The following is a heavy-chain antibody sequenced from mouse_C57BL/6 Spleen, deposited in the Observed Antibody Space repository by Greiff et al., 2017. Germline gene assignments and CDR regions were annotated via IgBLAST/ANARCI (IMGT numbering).Heavy chain of an antibody. Sequence: QVQLQQPGTELVRLGAQVKCSSRPLATTSPAYWFTWVKRRPGQGIEWIGNINPGNGVTTYNRKFKSKATLTVAKSSSTAYMQRSSLTSEDSAVYYCARCEVGLDWYFGVWGTGTTVTVAS. J-gene: IGHJ1*03. CDR3: ARCEVGLDWYFGV. V-gene: IGHV1-53*01. D-gene: IGHD2-14*01. CDR1: ATTSPAYW. CDR2: INPGNGVT.